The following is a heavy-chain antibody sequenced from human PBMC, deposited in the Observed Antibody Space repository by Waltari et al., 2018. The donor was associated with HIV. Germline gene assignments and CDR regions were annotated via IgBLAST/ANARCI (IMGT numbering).Heavy chain of an antibody. CDR2: INPKSGCT. Sequence: QVQLMQSGAEVKKPGASVKVPCKASGYTLTVSTLHWVRQATGQGLEWAGCINPKSGCTSSARRLQGRLTLTMDTPINTAYMELSSVRSDDTSVHFCARVREEQWPVPDFYYFAMDVRGQGPTVIGSS. D-gene: IGHD6-19*01. V-gene: IGHV1-2*02. CDR1: GYTLTVST. J-gene: IGHJ6*02. CDR3: ARVREEQWPVPDFYYFAMDV.